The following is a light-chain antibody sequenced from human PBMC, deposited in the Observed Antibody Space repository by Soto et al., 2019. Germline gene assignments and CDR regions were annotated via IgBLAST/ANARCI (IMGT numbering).Light chain of an antibody. CDR1: QSVSSN. J-gene: IGKJ5*01. Sequence: EIVLTQSPDTLSVSPGERATLSCRASQSVSSNLAWYQQKPGQAPRLLIYGASNRATGIPARFSGSGSGTDFTLTISSLEPEDFAVYYCQQRSNWLITFGQGTRLEIK. CDR2: GAS. V-gene: IGKV3-11*01. CDR3: QQRSNWLIT.